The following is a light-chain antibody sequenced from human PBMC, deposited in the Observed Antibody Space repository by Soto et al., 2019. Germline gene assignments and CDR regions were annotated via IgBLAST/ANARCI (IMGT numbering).Light chain of an antibody. CDR1: SSDVGGYYY. Sequence: QSALTQPPSASGSPGQSVTISCTGTSSDVGGYYYVSWYQHHPGKAPKLIIYEVIKRPSGVPDRFSGSKSDNTASLTVSGLRAEDEAHYYCTSYAGSNNVVFGGGTQLTVL. CDR2: EVI. J-gene: IGLJ2*01. CDR3: TSYAGSNNVV. V-gene: IGLV2-8*01.